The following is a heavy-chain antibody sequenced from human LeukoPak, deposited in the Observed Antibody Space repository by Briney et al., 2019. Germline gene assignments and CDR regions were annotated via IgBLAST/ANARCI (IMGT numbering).Heavy chain of an antibody. CDR1: GSSISSGYY. CDR3: ARPQIQGYDSGGYYN. CDR2: IYHSGTT. Sequence: SETLSLTCGVSGSSISSGYYWGWIRQPPGKGLEWIGSIYHSGTTYYNPSLKSRVTMSIDTSKNQFSLKLSSVTAADTAVYYCARPQIQGYDSGGYYNWGHGILVTVSS. D-gene: IGHD3-22*01. V-gene: IGHV4-38-2*01. J-gene: IGHJ4*01.